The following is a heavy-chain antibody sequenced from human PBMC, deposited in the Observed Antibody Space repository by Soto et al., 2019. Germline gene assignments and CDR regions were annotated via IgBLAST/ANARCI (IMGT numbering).Heavy chain of an antibody. CDR2: MYYTGNK. CDR1: GGSISSSTYY. Sequence: SATLSLTCTVSGGSISSSTYYWDWIRQPPGKGLEWFGAMYYTGNKNYNPSLESRVTMSVDTSKNQFSLKLSSVTPTDTAVYYCARRSSSSLGSLFDPWGRGILVTVSS. V-gene: IGHV4-39*01. CDR3: ARRSSSSLGSLFDP. J-gene: IGHJ5*02. D-gene: IGHD6-6*01.